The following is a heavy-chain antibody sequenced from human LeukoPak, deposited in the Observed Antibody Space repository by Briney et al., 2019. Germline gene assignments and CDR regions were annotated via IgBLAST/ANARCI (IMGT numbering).Heavy chain of an antibody. CDR2: IYSGGNT. CDR1: GFTASTNY. CDR3: ARSYYDSSGYYPGAFDI. J-gene: IGHJ3*02. V-gene: IGHV3-66*02. D-gene: IGHD3-22*01. Sequence: PGGSLRLASAASGFTASTNYISWDRPAPAKGLEWVSVIYSGGNTFYADSVKGRFTISRDNSKNTLDLQMNSLRAEDTAVYYCARSYYDSSGYYPGAFDIWGQGTMVTVSS.